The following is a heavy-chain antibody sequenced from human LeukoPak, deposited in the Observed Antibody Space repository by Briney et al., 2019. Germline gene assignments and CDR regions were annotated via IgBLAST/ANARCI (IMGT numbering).Heavy chain of an antibody. CDR1: GYTFTNYD. V-gene: IGHV1-18*01. Sequence: GASVKVSCKASGYTFTNYDIIWVRQAPGQGLEWMGWISPYNGNPNYAQKVQGRVTMTTDTSTTTAYMELWSLRSDDTAVYYCARDRIRRSSTGGAFDIWGQGTMVTVSS. D-gene: IGHD2-2*01. CDR3: ARDRIRRSSTGGAFDI. CDR2: ISPYNGNP. J-gene: IGHJ3*02.